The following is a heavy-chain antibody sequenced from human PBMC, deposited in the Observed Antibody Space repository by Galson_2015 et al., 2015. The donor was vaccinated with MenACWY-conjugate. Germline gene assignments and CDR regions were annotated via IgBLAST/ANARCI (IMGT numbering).Heavy chain of an antibody. CDR2: TSSFNDGP. CDR3: AKDWEGSSNRDFFDP. D-gene: IGHD1-26*01. J-gene: IGHJ5*02. V-gene: IGHV1-18*01. Sequence: SVKVAGKASAYTFINYGISWVRQVPGQGLEWMGWTSSFNDGPNYGQKFQGRVTLTTDSSATTAYMELRSLTADDTAVYYCAKDWEGSSNRDFFDPCGQGTLVIVSS. CDR1: AYTFINYG.